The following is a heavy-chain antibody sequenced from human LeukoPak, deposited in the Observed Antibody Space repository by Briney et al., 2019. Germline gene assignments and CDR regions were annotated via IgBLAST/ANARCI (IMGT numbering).Heavy chain of an antibody. CDR1: GGSISSHY. CDR2: IYYSGNT. J-gene: IGHJ6*03. CDR3: ARDGRQGDYYYMDV. Sequence: SETLSLTCTVSGGSISSHYWSWIRQPPGKGLEWIGYIYYSGNTNYNPSLKSRVTISIDTSKNQFSLKLSSVTAADTALYYCARDGRQGDYYYMDVWGKGTTVTVSS. D-gene: IGHD3-16*01. V-gene: IGHV4-59*11.